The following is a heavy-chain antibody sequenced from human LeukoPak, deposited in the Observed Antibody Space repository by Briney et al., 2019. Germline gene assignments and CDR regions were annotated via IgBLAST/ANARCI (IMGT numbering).Heavy chain of an antibody. D-gene: IGHD1-26*01. J-gene: IGHJ4*02. CDR3: ARDKGAATEERSDY. CDR1: GGSFSGYY. Sequence: PSETLSLTCAVYGGSFSGYYWSWIRQPPGKGLEWIGEINHSGSTNYNPSLKSRVTISVDTSKNQFSLKLSSVTAADTAVYYCARDKGAATEERSDYWGQGTLVTVSS. CDR2: INHSGST. V-gene: IGHV4-34*01.